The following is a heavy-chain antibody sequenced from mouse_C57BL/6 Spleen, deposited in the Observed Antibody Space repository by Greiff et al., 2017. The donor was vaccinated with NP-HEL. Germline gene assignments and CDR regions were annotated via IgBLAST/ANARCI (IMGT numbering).Heavy chain of an antibody. CDR2: IYPRSGNT. J-gene: IGHJ4*01. CDR3: ARLKGDDGYPYAMDY. D-gene: IGHD2-3*01. Sequence: VKLMESGAELARPGASVKLSCKASGYTFPSYGISWVKQRTGQGLEWIGEIYPRSGNTYYNEKFKGKATLTADKSSSTAYMELRSLTSEDSAVYFCARLKGDDGYPYAMDYWGQGTSVTVSS. V-gene: IGHV1-81*01. CDR1: GYTFPSYG.